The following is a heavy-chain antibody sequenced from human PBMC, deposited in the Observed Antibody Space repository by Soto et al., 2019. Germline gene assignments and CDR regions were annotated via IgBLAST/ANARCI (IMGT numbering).Heavy chain of an antibody. V-gene: IGHV3-30-3*01. CDR3: ARDYSSSLKETQFDY. CDR1: GFCFSSYG. D-gene: IGHD6-13*01. CDR2: ISYDGINK. J-gene: IGHJ4*02. Sequence: QVQLVESGGGVVQPGRSLRLSCAASGFCFSSYGMHWVRQSPGKGLEWVAVISYDGINKYYADSVKGRFTISRDNSKNTLYLQMNSLRGEDTAVYYCARDYSSSLKETQFDYWGQGTLVTVSS.